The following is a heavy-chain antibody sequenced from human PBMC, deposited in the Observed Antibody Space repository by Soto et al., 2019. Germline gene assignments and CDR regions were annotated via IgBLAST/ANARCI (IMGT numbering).Heavy chain of an antibody. V-gene: IGHV4-59*01. CDR3: ARDRSYDSSGYYVFDY. Sequence: SETLSLTCTVSGGSISSYYWSWIRQPPGKGLEWIGYIYYSGSTNYNPSLKSRVTISVDTSKNQFSLKLSSVTAADTAVYYCARDRSYDSSGYYVFDYWGQGTLVTVS. CDR2: IYYSGST. CDR1: GGSISSYY. J-gene: IGHJ4*02. D-gene: IGHD3-22*01.